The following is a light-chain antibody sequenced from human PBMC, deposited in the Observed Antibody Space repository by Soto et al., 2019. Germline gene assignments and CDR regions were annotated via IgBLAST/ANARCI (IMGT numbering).Light chain of an antibody. J-gene: IGKJ4*02. Sequence: DIQMTQSPSTLSAFVGDRVTITCRASRSINSWLAWYQQKPGEAPNLLIYDASTLQSGVPSRFSGSGSGTEFTLTISSLQLEDFGTYYCLQDYNYPLTFGGGTRLEI. CDR3: LQDYNYPLT. V-gene: IGKV1-5*01. CDR1: RSINSW. CDR2: DAS.